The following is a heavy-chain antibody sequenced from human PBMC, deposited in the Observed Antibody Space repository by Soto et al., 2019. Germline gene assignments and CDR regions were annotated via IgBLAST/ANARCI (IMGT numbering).Heavy chain of an antibody. V-gene: IGHV1-2*02. Sequence: QVQLVQSGAEVKKPGASVKVSCKASGYTFTGYYMHWVRQAPGQWPEWMGWINPNSGGTTYAQKFQGRVTVTRDTSISTAYIELSSLRSDDTAVYYCARGGSSSLDYWGQGTLVTVSS. CDR2: INPNSGGT. CDR1: GYTFTGYY. CDR3: ARGGSSSLDY. D-gene: IGHD6-6*01. J-gene: IGHJ4*02.